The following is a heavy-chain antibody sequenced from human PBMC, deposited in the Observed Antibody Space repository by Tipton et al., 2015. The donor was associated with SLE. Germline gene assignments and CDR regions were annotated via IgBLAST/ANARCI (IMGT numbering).Heavy chain of an antibody. J-gene: IGHJ4*02. CDR1: GDSFSSGSSS. CDR2: IYNSGIT. Sequence: TLSLTCTVSGDSFSSGSSSWNWVRQPAGKGLEWIGLIYNSGITNYNPSLQSRVTISLDTSRSQFSLRLSSVTAADTAVYYCAGDSSGSYYDRGGYYQLANRHFDLWGRGILVSVSS. D-gene: IGHD3-22*01. CDR3: AGDSSGSYYDRGGYYQLANRHFDL. V-gene: IGHV4-61*10.